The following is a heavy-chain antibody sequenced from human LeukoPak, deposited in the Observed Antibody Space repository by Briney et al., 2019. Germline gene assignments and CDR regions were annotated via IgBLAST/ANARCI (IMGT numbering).Heavy chain of an antibody. V-gene: IGHV3-7*01. CDR1: GFTFSSYW. Sequence: GGSLRLSCAASGFTFSSYWMSWVRKAPGKGLEWVANIKQDGSEKYYVDSVKGRFTISRDNAKNSLYLQMNSLRAEDTAVYYCARGGNEPFLEWLLYGAGDYWGQGTLVTVSS. D-gene: IGHD3-3*02. CDR3: ARGGNEPFLEWLLYGAGDY. J-gene: IGHJ4*02. CDR2: IKQDGSEK.